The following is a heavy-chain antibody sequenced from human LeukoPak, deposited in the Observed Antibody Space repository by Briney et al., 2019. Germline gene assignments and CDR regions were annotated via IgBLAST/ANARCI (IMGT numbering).Heavy chain of an antibody. CDR2: ISSSSIYI. CDR1: GFTFSSYS. CDR3: ASWITMVRGVIRGMDV. D-gene: IGHD3-10*01. Sequence: GGSQRLSCAASGFTFSSYSMNWVRQAPGKGLEWVSSISSSSIYINYADSVKGRLTISRDNAKNSLYLQMNSLRAEDTAVYYCASWITMVRGVIRGMDVWGQGTTVTVSS. J-gene: IGHJ6*02. V-gene: IGHV3-21*01.